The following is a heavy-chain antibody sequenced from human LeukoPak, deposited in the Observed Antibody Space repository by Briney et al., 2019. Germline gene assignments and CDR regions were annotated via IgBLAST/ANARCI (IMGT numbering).Heavy chain of an antibody. CDR2: VYYSGST. Sequence: SETLSLTSTVSGGSISGPYWSWVRQPPGKGLEWIGDVYYSGSTHQNPSLKSRVTISVDTSKNQFSLKLRSVTAADTAVYYCARVMGDLASLYHMDVWGKGTTVTVSS. D-gene: IGHD3-16*01. J-gene: IGHJ6*03. CDR1: GGSISGPY. CDR3: ARVMGDLASLYHMDV. V-gene: IGHV4-59*11.